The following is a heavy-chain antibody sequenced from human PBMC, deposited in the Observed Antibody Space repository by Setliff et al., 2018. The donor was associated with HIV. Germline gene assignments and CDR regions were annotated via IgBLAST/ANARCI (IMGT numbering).Heavy chain of an antibody. J-gene: IGHJ4*02. CDR2: ISGSSSSI. CDR3: ARGPLRATSLLTWWFPDY. CDR1: GFSFSDHS. D-gene: IGHD2-15*01. V-gene: IGHV3-48*01. Sequence: GGSLRLSCAASGFSFSDHSLTWVRQAPGKGLEWVSYISGSSSSIFYAESVKGRFTISRDNAKNSLYLQMNSLRVEDTAVYYCARGPLRATSLLTWWFPDYWGQGTLVTVSS.